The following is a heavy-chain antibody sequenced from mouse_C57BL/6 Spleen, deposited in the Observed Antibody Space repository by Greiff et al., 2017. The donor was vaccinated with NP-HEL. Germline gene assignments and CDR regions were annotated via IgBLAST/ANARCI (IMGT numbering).Heavy chain of an antibody. CDR2: ISSGSSTV. CDR3: AKSSYYAMDY. V-gene: IGHV5-17*01. J-gene: IGHJ4*01. Sequence: EVKLVESGGGLVKPGGSLKLSCAASGFTFSDYGLHWVRQAPEKGLEWVAYISSGSSTVYYADTVKGRFTISRDNAKNNLFLQMTSLRSEDTAMYYCAKSSYYAMDYWGQGTSVTVSS. CDR1: GFTFSDYG. D-gene: IGHD1-1*01.